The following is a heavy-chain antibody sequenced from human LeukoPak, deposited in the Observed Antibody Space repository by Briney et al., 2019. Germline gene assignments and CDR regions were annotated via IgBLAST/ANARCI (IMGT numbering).Heavy chain of an antibody. CDR2: ISYDGSNK. CDR1: GFTFSRYA. Sequence: GGSLRLSCAASGFTFSRYAMHWVRQAPGKGLEWVAVISYDGSNKYYADSVKGRFTISRDNSKNTLYLQMNSLRAEDTAVYYCARAPPDSSGYYFDYWGQGTLVTVSS. D-gene: IGHD3-22*01. J-gene: IGHJ4*02. CDR3: ARAPPDSSGYYFDY. V-gene: IGHV3-30-3*01.